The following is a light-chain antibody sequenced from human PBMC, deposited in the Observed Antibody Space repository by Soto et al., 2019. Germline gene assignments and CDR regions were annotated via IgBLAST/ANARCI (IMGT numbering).Light chain of an antibody. Sequence: EIVLTQSPATLSLSPGERATLSCRASQSVSSYLAWYQQKPGQAPRLLIYDASNRATGIPSRFSGSGSGTDFTLTISSVEPEDYEVYYCQQRSNWPPSTFGQGTKVEIK. V-gene: IGKV3-11*01. CDR3: QQRSNWPPST. CDR2: DAS. J-gene: IGKJ1*01. CDR1: QSVSSY.